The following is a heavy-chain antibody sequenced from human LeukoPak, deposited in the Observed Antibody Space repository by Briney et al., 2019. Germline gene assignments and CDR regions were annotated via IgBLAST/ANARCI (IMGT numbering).Heavy chain of an antibody. V-gene: IGHV3-64*01. Sequence: GGSLRLSCAASGFTFSSYAMHWVRQAPGKGLEYVSAISSNGGSTYYANSVKGRFTISRDNSKNTLYLQMGSLRAEDMAVYYCARGPAGEHIDYWGQGTLVTVSS. J-gene: IGHJ4*02. CDR1: GFTFSSYA. CDR2: ISSNGGST. D-gene: IGHD2-2*01. CDR3: ARGPAGEHIDY.